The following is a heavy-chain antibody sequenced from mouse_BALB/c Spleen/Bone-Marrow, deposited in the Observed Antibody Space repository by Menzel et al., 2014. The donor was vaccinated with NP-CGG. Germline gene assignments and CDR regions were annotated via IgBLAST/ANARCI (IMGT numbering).Heavy chain of an antibody. V-gene: IGHV1S130*01. CDR2: IHPNSGNT. CDR3: ARHYRYAYYFGY. CDR1: GYTFTSSW. J-gene: IGHJ2*01. Sequence: QVQLQQSGSVLVRPGASVKLSCRASGYTFTSSWMHWAKQRPGQGLEWIGEIHPNSGNTNYNEKFKGKATLTVDTSSSTACVDLRSLTSEDSAVYYCARHYRYAYYFGYWGQGTTLTVSS. D-gene: IGHD2-14*01.